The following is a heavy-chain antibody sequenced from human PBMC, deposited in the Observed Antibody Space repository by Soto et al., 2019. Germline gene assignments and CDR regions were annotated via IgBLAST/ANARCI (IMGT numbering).Heavy chain of an antibody. J-gene: IGHJ4*02. Sequence: PGESHKIPYKASGYNFTSYWIGWVRQMPGKGLELMGIMYPGDSDTRYSPSFQGQVTISADKSISTAYLQWSSLKASDTAVYYCTSHPIESRGFYFDYWGQGTLVTVSS. V-gene: IGHV5-51*01. CDR2: MYPGDSDT. D-gene: IGHD3-22*01. CDR1: GYNFTSYW. CDR3: TSHPIESRGFYFDY.